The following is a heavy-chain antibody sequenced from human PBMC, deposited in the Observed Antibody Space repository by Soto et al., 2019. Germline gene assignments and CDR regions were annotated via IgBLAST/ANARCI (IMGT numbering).Heavy chain of an antibody. J-gene: IGHJ3*02. CDR1: GFTYSSHG. D-gene: IGHD5-12*01. CDR3: ARDGQYRTDGFDI. V-gene: IGHV3-23*01. CDR2: LSRGGGRT. Sequence: EAQLLESGGELIQPGGALRLSCAASGFTYSSHGMSWVRQAPGKGLEWIAGLSRGGGRTYYADSVKGRFTISRDNSKNTMDLIMNSLRVEDTALYYCARDGQYRTDGFDIWGQGKMVTVSS.